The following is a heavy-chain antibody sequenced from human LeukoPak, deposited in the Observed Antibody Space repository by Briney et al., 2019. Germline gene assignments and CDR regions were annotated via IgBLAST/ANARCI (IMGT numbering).Heavy chain of an antibody. D-gene: IGHD2-21*01. CDR2: INHSGST. J-gene: IGHJ4*02. CDR1: GGSFSGYY. Sequence: SETLSLTCAVYGGSFSGYYWSWIRQPPGKGLEWIGEINHSGSTNYNPSLKSRVTISVDTSKNQFSLKLSSVTAADTAVYYCASRRPIAAYCGGTGDYWGQGTLVTVSS. V-gene: IGHV4-34*01. CDR3: ASRRPIAAYCGGTGDY.